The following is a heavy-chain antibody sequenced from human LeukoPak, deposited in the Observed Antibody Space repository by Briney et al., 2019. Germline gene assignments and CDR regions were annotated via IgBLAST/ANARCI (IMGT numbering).Heavy chain of an antibody. CDR3: ARDIYCSSTSCFSWFDP. D-gene: IGHD2-2*01. CDR1: GYTFTSYA. CDR2: INAGNGNT. Sequence: GASVKVSCKASGYTFTSYAMHWVRQAPGQRLEWMGWINAGNGNTKYSQKFQGRVTITRDTSASTAYMELSSLRSEDTAVYYCARDIYCSSTSCFSWFDPWGQGTLVTVPS. V-gene: IGHV1-3*01. J-gene: IGHJ5*02.